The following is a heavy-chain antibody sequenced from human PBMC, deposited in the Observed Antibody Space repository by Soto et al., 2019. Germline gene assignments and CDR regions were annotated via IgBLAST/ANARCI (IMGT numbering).Heavy chain of an antibody. D-gene: IGHD2-2*01. CDR2: FFYASGNT. V-gene: IGHV4-39*02. CDR1: GGSISSVDYY. CDR3: ASHQSRKRPAAAIEF. Sequence: QLQLQESGPGVVKPSETLSLTCTVSGGSISSVDYYWGWIRQPPGKGLEWIGNFFYASGNTYYNPSLKSRVTIFVDTSKNHFSPNVTSVTATDTGVYFCASHQSRKRPAAAIEFWGQGTLVTVSS. J-gene: IGHJ4*02.